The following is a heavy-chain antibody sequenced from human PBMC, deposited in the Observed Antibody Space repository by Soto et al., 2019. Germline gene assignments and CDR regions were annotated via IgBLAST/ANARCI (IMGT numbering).Heavy chain of an antibody. CDR2: IIPIFGTA. D-gene: IGHD6-6*01. Sequence: SVKVSCKASGGTFSSYAISWVRQAPGQGLEWMGGIIPIFGTANYAQKLQGRVTITADKSTSTAYMELSSLRSEDTAVYYCARVQSSSSSDFGYWGQGTLVTVSS. CDR1: GGTFSSYA. CDR3: ARVQSSSSSDFGY. J-gene: IGHJ4*02. V-gene: IGHV1-69*06.